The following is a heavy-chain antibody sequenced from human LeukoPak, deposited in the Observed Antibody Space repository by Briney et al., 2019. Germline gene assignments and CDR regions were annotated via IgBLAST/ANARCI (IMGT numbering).Heavy chain of an antibody. V-gene: IGHV4-39*01. CDR2: ISYSGST. D-gene: IGHD1-26*01. Sequence: RPSETLSLTCTVSGGSISISSYYWGWIRQPPGKGLEWIGSISYSGSTYYNPSLKSRVTMSVDTSKNQFSLKLTSVTAADTAAFYCARSIVLDYFDYWGQGTLVTVSS. J-gene: IGHJ4*02. CDR3: ARSIVLDYFDY. CDR1: GGSISISSYY.